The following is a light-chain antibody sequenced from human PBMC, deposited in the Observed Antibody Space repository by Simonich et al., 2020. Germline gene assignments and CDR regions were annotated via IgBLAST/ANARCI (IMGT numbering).Light chain of an antibody. CDR1: QGVLYSSNNQNY. CDR3: QQYYSTPPT. J-gene: IGKJ4*01. CDR2: WAS. V-gene: IGKV4-1*01. Sequence: DIVMTQSPDSLAVSLGERATINCKSSQGVLYSSNNQNYLAWYQQKPGQPPKMLIYWASTRESGVPDRFSGSGSGTDFTLTISSRQAEDVAVYYCQQYYSTPPTFGGGTKVEIK.